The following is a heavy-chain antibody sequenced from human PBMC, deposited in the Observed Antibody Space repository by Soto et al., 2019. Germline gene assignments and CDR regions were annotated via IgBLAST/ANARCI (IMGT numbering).Heavy chain of an antibody. CDR1: GFTFSSYD. J-gene: IGHJ4*02. CDR3: ARAAPGLYYFDY. CDR2: IGTAGDT. D-gene: IGHD6-25*01. V-gene: IGHV3-13*01. Sequence: GGSLRLSCAASGFTFSSYDMHWVRQATGKGLEWVSAIGTAGDTYYPGSVKGRFTISRENAKNSLYLQMNSLRAGDTAVYYCARAAPGLYYFDYWGQGTLVTVSS.